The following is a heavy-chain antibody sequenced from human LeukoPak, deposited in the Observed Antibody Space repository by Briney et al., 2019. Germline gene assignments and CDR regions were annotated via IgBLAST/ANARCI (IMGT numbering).Heavy chain of an antibody. Sequence: GGSLRLSCATSGFTFNNYNMNWVRQAPGRALEWVSSITSSGTYIFYADSVKGRFTISRDNSKNTLYLQMNSLRAEDTAVYYCAKVGVAGTYYYYYMDVWGKGTTVTVSS. V-gene: IGHV3-21*01. CDR3: AKVGVAGTYYYYYMDV. CDR2: ITSSGTYI. J-gene: IGHJ6*03. CDR1: GFTFNNYN. D-gene: IGHD6-19*01.